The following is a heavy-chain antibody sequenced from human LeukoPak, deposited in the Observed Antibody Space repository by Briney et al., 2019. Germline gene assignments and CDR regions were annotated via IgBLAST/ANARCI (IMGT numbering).Heavy chain of an antibody. J-gene: IGHJ4*02. CDR2: IIPIFGTA. CDR1: GGTFSRYA. V-gene: IGHV1-69*05. CDR3: ARDEEAIAAAVLER. D-gene: IGHD6-13*01. Sequence: SVKVSCKASGGTFSRYAISWVRQAPGQGLEWMGRIIPIFGTANYAQKFQGRVTITTDESTSTAYMELSSLRSEDTAVYYCARDEEAIAAAVLERWGQGTLVTVSS.